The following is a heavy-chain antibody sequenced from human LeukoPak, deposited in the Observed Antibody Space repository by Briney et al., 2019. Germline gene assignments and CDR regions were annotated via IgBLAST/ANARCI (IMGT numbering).Heavy chain of an antibody. Sequence: GGSLRLSCAASGFTFSDYTMNWVRQAPGNGLEWVSYISSSSSTIYYADSVKGRFTISRDNAKNSLYLQMNSLRAEDTAVYYYARAPGGNPFDYWGQGTLVTVSS. CDR3: ARAPGGNPFDY. J-gene: IGHJ4*02. CDR2: ISSSSSTI. CDR1: GFTFSDYT. V-gene: IGHV3-48*01. D-gene: IGHD4-23*01.